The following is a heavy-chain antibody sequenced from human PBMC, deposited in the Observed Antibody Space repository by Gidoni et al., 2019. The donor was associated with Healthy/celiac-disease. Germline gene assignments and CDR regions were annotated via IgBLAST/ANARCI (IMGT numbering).Heavy chain of an antibody. CDR2: IKSKTDGGTT. D-gene: IGHD2-15*01. CDR3: TTDPNIVVVVAATHDY. J-gene: IGHJ4*02. Sequence: EVQLVESGGGLVKPGGSLRLSCAASGFTFSNAGMSWVRQAPGNVLEWVGRIKSKTDGGTTDYAAPVKGRFTISRDDSKNTLYLQMNSLKTEDTAVYYCTTDPNIVVVVAATHDYWGQGTLVTVSS. CDR1: GFTFSNAG. V-gene: IGHV3-15*01.